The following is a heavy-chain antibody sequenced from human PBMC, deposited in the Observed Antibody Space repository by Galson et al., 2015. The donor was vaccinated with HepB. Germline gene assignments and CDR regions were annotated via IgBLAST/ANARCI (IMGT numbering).Heavy chain of an antibody. Sequence: SLRLSCAASGFTFSSYGMHWVRQAPGKGLEWVAVISYDGSNKYYAGSVKGRFTISRDNSKNTLYLQMNSLRAGDTAVYYCAKLWVTLSAGYCSGGSCYSGDAFDIWGQGTMVTVSS. CDR2: ISYDGSNK. V-gene: IGHV3-30*18. D-gene: IGHD2-15*01. CDR3: AKLWVTLSAGYCSGGSCYSGDAFDI. J-gene: IGHJ3*02. CDR1: GFTFSSYG.